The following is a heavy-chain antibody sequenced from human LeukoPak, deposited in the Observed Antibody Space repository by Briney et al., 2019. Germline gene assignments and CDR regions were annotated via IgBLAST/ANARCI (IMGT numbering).Heavy chain of an antibody. D-gene: IGHD5-12*01. CDR2: INHSGST. CDR3: ARASIVATLDY. Sequence: PSETLSLTCAVYGGSFSGYYWSWIRQPPGKGLEWIGEINHSGSTSYNPSLKSRVTISVDTSKNQFSLKLSSVTAADTAVYYCARASIVATLDYWGQGTLVTVSS. J-gene: IGHJ4*02. V-gene: IGHV4-34*01. CDR1: GGSFSGYY.